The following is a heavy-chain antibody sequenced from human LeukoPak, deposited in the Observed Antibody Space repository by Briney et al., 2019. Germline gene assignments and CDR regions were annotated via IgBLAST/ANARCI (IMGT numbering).Heavy chain of an antibody. V-gene: IGHV4-39*07. J-gene: IGHJ4*02. D-gene: IGHD6-19*01. CDR3: ARVPRSAVAFYFDY. CDR2: IYYSAST. CDR1: GGSISSSSYY. Sequence: SETLSLTCTVSGGSISSSSYYWGWIRQPPGKGLEWIGSIYYSASTYYNPSLKSRVTISVDTSKNQFSLKLSSVTAADTAVYYCARVPRSAVAFYFDYWGQGTLVTVSS.